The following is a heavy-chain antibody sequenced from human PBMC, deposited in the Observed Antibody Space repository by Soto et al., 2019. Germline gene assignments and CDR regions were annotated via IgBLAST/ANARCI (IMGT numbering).Heavy chain of an antibody. V-gene: IGHV1-69*02. CDR1: GGTFSSYT. CDR3: ARGAGSGSKSPFDY. D-gene: IGHD1-26*01. J-gene: IGHJ4*02. CDR2: IIPILGIA. Sequence: QVQLVQSGAEVKKPGSSVKVSCKASGGTFSSYTISWVRQAPGQGLEWMGRIIPILGIANYAQKFQGRVTSTADKSTSTAYMELSSLRSEDTAVYYCARGAGSGSKSPFDYWGQGTLVTVSS.